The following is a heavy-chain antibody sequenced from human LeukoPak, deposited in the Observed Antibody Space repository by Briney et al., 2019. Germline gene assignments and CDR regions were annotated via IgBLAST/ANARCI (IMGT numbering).Heavy chain of an antibody. J-gene: IGHJ4*02. V-gene: IGHV3-74*01. CDR1: GFTFSSYW. Sequence: GGSLRLSCAASGFTFSSYWMHWVRHAPGKGLVWVSRINSDGSSTSYADSVKGRFTISRDNAKNTLYLQMNSLRAEDTAVYYCARAGELRYFDWLSYWGQGTLVTVSS. D-gene: IGHD3-9*01. CDR2: INSDGSST. CDR3: ARAGELRYFDWLSY.